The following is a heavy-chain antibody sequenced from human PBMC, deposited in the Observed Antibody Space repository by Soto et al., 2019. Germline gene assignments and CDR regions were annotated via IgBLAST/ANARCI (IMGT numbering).Heavy chain of an antibody. V-gene: IGHV1-18*01. CDR3: ARDLRGPIGWFDP. CDR1: GYTFTSYA. Sequence: GASVKVSCKASGYTFTSYAINSVRQAPGQGLEWMGWISAYSGNTDYAQKLQGRVTMTTDTSMSTAYMELRSLRSDDTAVYYCARDLRGPIGWFDPWGQGTLVTVSS. D-gene: IGHD3-16*01. J-gene: IGHJ5*02. CDR2: ISAYSGNT.